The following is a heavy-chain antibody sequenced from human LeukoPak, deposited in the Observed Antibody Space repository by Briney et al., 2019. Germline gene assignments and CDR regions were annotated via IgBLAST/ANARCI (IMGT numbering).Heavy chain of an antibody. V-gene: IGHV5-51*01. CDR1: GYSFTSYW. CDR2: IYPGDSDT. D-gene: IGHD3-10*01. CDR3: ASYYGSGSHSTNWFDP. J-gene: IGHJ5*02. Sequence: PGESLKISCKGSGYSFTSYWIGWVRQMPGKGLEWMGIIYPGDSDTRYSPSFQGQVTISADKSISTAYLQWSSLKASDTAMYYCASYYGSGSHSTNWFDPWGQGTLVTVSS.